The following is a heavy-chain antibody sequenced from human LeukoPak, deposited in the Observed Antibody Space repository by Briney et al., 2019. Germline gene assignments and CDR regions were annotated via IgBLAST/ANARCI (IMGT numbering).Heavy chain of an antibody. Sequence: GGSLRLSCAASGFTFSSYAMSWVRQAPGKGLEWVSAISGSGGSTYYADSVKGRFTISRDNSKNTLYLQMNSLRAENTAVYYCAKDRLGYSSGFDYWGQGTLVTVSS. CDR1: GFTFSSYA. CDR3: AKDRLGYSSGFDY. CDR2: ISGSGGST. D-gene: IGHD6-19*01. V-gene: IGHV3-23*01. J-gene: IGHJ4*02.